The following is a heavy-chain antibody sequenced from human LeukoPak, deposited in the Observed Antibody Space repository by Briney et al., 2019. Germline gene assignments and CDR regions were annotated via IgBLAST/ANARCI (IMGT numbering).Heavy chain of an antibody. CDR3: ARHSGYDWGGGYFDY. Sequence: SETLSLTCTVSGGSISSSSYYWGWIRQPPGKGLEWIGSIYYSGSTYYNPSLKSRVTISVDTSKNQFSLKLSSVTAADTAVYYCARHSGYDWGGGYFDYWGQGTLVTVSS. J-gene: IGHJ4*02. V-gene: IGHV4-39*01. CDR2: IYYSGST. CDR1: GGSISSSSYY. D-gene: IGHD5-12*01.